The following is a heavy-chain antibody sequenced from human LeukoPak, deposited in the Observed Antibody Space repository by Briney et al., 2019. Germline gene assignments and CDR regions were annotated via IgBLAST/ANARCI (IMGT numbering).Heavy chain of an antibody. CDR2: IYPGDSDT. D-gene: IGHD3-22*01. J-gene: IGHJ1*01. CDR3: ARNYDSSGYYFQH. Sequence: GGSLKISCKGSGYIFTSYWIGWVRQMPGKGLEWMGIIYPGDSDTRYSPSFQGQVTISADKSISTAYLQWSSLKASDTAMYYCARNYDSSGYYFQHWGQGTLVTVSS. CDR1: GYIFTSYW. V-gene: IGHV5-51*01.